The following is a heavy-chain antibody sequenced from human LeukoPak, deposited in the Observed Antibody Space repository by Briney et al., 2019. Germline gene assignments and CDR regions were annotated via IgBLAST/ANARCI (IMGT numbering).Heavy chain of an antibody. CDR2: IKRDGSEK. Sequence: GGSLRLSCAASGFTFSSYWMSWVRQAPGKGLEWVADIKRDGSEKYYVGSVKGRFTISRDNAKNSLNLQMNSLRAGDTAVYYCVRNSYDSGSYKDYWGQGTLVTVSS. CDR3: VRNSYDSGSYKDY. D-gene: IGHD3-10*01. CDR1: GFTFSSYW. J-gene: IGHJ4*02. V-gene: IGHV3-7*04.